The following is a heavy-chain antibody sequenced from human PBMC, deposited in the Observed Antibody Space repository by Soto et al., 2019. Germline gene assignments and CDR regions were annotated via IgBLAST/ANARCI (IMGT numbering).Heavy chain of an antibody. CDR2: IYYSGST. CDR1: GGSISSGGYY. J-gene: IGHJ4*02. V-gene: IGHV4-31*03. D-gene: IGHD2-2*03. CDR3: ARTGERWILGYYFDY. Sequence: QVQLQESGPGLVKPSQTLSLTCTVSGGSISSGGYYWSWIRQHPGKGLEWIGYIYYSGSTYYNPSLKNRVTISVDTSKNQFSLKLSSVTAADTAVYYCARTGERWILGYYFDYWGQGTLVTVSS.